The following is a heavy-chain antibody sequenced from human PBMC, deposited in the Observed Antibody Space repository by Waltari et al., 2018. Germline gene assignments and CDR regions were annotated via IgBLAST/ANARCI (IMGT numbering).Heavy chain of an antibody. CDR1: GFTFSSYW. Sequence: EVQLVESGGGLVQPGGSLRLSGAASGFTFSSYWMSWVRQAPGKGLKWVPNLKQDGSEKYYVALVKGRFTISRANAKNSLYLQMNSLRAEDTALYYCAILAVDDAFDIWGQGTMVTVSS. V-gene: IGHV3-7*01. D-gene: IGHD6-19*01. CDR3: AILAVDDAFDI. CDR2: LKQDGSEK. J-gene: IGHJ3*02.